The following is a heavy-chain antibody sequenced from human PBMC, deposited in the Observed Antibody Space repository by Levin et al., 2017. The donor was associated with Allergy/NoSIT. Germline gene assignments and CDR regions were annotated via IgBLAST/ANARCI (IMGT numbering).Heavy chain of an antibody. J-gene: IGHJ6*02. CDR3: ARGDFWSGYYRPSSNMGRNYYYYGMDV. Sequence: GESLKISCAASGFTFSSYAMHWVRQAPGKGLEWVAVISYDGSNKYYADSVKGRFTISRDNSKNTLYLQMNSLRAEDTAVYYCARGDFWSGYYRPSSNMGRNYYYYGMDVWGQGTTVTVSS. CDR2: ISYDGSNK. D-gene: IGHD3-3*01. V-gene: IGHV3-30-3*01. CDR1: GFTFSSYA.